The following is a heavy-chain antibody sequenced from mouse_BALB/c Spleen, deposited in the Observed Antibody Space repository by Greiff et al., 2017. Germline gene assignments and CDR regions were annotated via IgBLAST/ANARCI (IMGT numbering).Heavy chain of an antibody. J-gene: IGHJ3*01. V-gene: IGHV1-54*01. CDR2: INPGSGGT. CDR3: ARSDSSGCAY. CDR1: GYAFTNYL. Sequence: QVQLKESGAELVRPGTSVKVSCKASGYAFTNYLIEWVKQRPGQGLEWIGVINPGSGGTNYNEKFKGKATLTADKSSSTAYMQLSSLTSDDSAVYYCARSDSSGCAYWGQGTLVTVSA. D-gene: IGHD3-2*01.